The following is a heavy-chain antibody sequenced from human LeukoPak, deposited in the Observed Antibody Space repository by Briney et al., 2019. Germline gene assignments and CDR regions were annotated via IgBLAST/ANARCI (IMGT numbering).Heavy chain of an antibody. CDR2: IYPGDSDT. CDR3: ARQYSSGWYGDWFDP. J-gene: IGHJ5*02. Sequence: GESLKISCKGSGYSFTSCWIGWVRQMPGKGLEWMGIIYPGDSDTRYSPSFQSQVTISADKSISTAYLQWSSLKASDTAMYYCARQYSSGWYGDWFDPWGQGTLVTVSS. V-gene: IGHV5-51*01. CDR1: GYSFTSCW. D-gene: IGHD6-19*01.